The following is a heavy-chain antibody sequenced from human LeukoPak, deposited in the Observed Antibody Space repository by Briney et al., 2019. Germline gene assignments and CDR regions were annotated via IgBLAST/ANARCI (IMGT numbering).Heavy chain of an antibody. D-gene: IGHD4-17*01. CDR3: AKSYGDYLGYFDS. V-gene: IGHV3-23*01. J-gene: IGHJ4*02. CDR1: GFTFSSYS. Sequence: GGSLRLSCAASGFTFSSYSMSWVRQAPGKGLEWVSGISDGGGTTNYADAVKGRFTISRDKSKNTLFLQMNSLRAEDTAVYYCAKSYGDYLGYFDSWGQGTLVTVSS. CDR2: ISDGGGTT.